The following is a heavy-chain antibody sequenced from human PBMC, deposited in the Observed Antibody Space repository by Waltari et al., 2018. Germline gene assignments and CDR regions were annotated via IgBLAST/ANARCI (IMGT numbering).Heavy chain of an antibody. V-gene: IGHV3-48*03. Sequence: EVQLVESGGGLVQPGGSLRLSCAASGFTFSSYEMNWVRQAPGTGVEVVSYISSSGSTRYYAGAVKGRFTISRDNAKNPLYLQMNSLRAEDTAVYYCARSNSGSYGYYFDYWGQGTLVTVSS. CDR1: GFTFSSYE. D-gene: IGHD1-26*01. J-gene: IGHJ4*02. CDR3: ARSNSGSYGYYFDY. CDR2: ISSSGSTR.